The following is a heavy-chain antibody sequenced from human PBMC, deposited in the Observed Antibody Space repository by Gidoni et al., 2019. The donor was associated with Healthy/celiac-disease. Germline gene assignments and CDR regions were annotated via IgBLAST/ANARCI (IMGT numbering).Heavy chain of an antibody. CDR2: ISYDGSNK. Sequence: QVQLVEPGGGVFQPGRSLRLSCVASRFPFSNFALHRVRQAPGKGLEWVAVISYDGSNKYYADSVKGRFTISRDNSKNTLYLQMNSLRAEDTAVYYCARGAYDSSGYPLSYFDYWGQGTLVTVSS. D-gene: IGHD3-22*01. CDR1: RFPFSNFA. V-gene: IGHV3-30*04. CDR3: ARGAYDSSGYPLSYFDY. J-gene: IGHJ4*02.